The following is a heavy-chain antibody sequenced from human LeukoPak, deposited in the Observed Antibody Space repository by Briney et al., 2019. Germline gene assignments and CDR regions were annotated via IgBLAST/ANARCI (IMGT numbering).Heavy chain of an antibody. CDR2: IYTSGST. V-gene: IGHV4-4*07. CDR3: ARVSVPDSGWYRPHYLDY. CDR1: GGSISSYY. D-gene: IGHD6-19*01. J-gene: IGHJ4*02. Sequence: SETLSLTCTVSGGSISSYYWSWIRQPAGKGLEWIGRIYTSGSTNYNPSLKSRVTMSVDTSKNQFSLKLSSVTAADTAVYYCARVSVPDSGWYRPHYLDYWGQGTLVTVSS.